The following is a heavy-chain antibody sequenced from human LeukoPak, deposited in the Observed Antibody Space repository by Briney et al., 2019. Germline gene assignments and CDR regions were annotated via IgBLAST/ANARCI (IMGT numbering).Heavy chain of an antibody. D-gene: IGHD5-18*01. V-gene: IGHV3-30-3*01. CDR2: ISYDGSNK. CDR3: ARGHAIQLWLNPPDY. CDR1: EFTFSSYA. Sequence: PGGSLRLSCAASEFTFSSYAMHWVRQAPGKGLEWVAVISYDGSNKYYADSVKGRFTISRDNSKNTLYLQMNSLRAEDTAVYYCARGHAIQLWLNPPDYWGQGTLVTVSS. J-gene: IGHJ4*02.